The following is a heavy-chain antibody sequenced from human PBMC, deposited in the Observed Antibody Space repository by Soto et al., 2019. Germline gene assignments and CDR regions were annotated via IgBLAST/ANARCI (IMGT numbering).Heavy chain of an antibody. Sequence: EVQLLESGGGLVQPGGSLRLSCAASGFTFSSYAMSWVRQAPGKGLEWVSAISGSGGSTYYADSVKGRFTISRDNSKNTLYLQMNSLRAEDTAVYYCAKDPPYYDFWSGYYSSWGQGTLVTVSS. CDR3: AKDPPYYDFWSGYYSS. CDR1: GFTFSSYA. J-gene: IGHJ4*02. D-gene: IGHD3-3*01. CDR2: ISGSGGST. V-gene: IGHV3-23*01.